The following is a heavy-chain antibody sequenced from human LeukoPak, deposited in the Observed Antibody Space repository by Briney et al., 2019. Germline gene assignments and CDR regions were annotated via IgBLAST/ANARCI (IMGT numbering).Heavy chain of an antibody. D-gene: IGHD4-17*01. CDR3: ARDLRTMTTVTTNFDY. CDR2: IRYDGSNK. CDR1: GFTFSSYD. J-gene: IGHJ4*02. V-gene: IGHV3-30*02. Sequence: GGSLRLSCAASGFTFSSYDMHWVRQAPGKGLEWVAFIRYDGSNKYYADSLKGRSTISRDNSKNTLYLQMSSLRGEDTAVYYCARDLRTMTTVTTNFDYWGQGTLVTVSS.